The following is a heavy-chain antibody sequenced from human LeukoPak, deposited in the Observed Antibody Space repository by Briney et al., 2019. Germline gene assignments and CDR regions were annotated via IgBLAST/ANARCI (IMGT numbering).Heavy chain of an antibody. J-gene: IGHJ4*02. V-gene: IGHV4-39*07. CDR1: GGSISSSSYY. Sequence: SETLSLTCSVSGGSISSSSYYWGWIRQPPGKGLEWIGSIYYSGSTYYNPSLKSRVTISVDTSMNQFSLKLSSVTAADTAVYYCARELLDYFDYWGQGTLVTVSS. CDR2: IYYSGST. D-gene: IGHD2-21*02. CDR3: ARELLDYFDY.